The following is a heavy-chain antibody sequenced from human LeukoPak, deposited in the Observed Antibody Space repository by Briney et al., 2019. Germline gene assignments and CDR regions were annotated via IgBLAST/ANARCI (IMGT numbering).Heavy chain of an antibody. J-gene: IGHJ6*03. CDR2: IYYSGST. CDR1: GGSISSHC. CDR3: ARVRITSLGDSHYYNMDV. Sequence: SETLSLTCTVSGGSISSHCWSWIRQPPGKGLEWIGCIYYSGSTNYNPSLKSRVTVSVDTPKNQFSLKLSSVTAADTAVYYCARVRITSLGDSHYYNMDVWGKGTTVTVSS. D-gene: IGHD3-3*01. V-gene: IGHV4-59*11.